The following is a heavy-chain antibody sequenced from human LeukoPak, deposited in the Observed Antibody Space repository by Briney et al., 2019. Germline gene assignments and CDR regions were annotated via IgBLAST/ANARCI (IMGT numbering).Heavy chain of an antibody. Sequence: SETLSLTCTVSGGSISNFYWSCIRQPPGKGLEWIGYIYYSGRTSYNPSLKSRLTISVDMSKNQFSLKLSSVTAADTAVYYCAREGRFYDTSGYYSTFDSWGQGSLVTVSS. CDR1: GGSISNFY. J-gene: IGHJ4*01. D-gene: IGHD3-22*01. CDR3: AREGRFYDTSGYYSTFDS. CDR2: IYYSGRT. V-gene: IGHV4-59*01.